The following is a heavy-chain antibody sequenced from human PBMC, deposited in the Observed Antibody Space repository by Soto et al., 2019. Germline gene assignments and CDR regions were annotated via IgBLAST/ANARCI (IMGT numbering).Heavy chain of an antibody. CDR2: IYDSETI. Sequence: PSETLSLTCIVSPGSVNVGGYSWNWIRQPPGNALEWIGHIYDSETIYYNPSLQSRVTISLEKSKNQFSLTLTSVTAADTAVYYCARERRYCSGGTCSDGLDVWGPGTTVTVSS. J-gene: IGHJ6*02. D-gene: IGHD2-15*01. V-gene: IGHV4-30-2*01. CDR1: PGSVNVGGYS. CDR3: ARERRYCSGGTCSDGLDV.